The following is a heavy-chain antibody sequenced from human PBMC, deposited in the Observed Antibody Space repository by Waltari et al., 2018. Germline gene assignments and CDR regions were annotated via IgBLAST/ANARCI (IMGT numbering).Heavy chain of an antibody. CDR3: ARDYGSANFYGMDV. D-gene: IGHD3-10*01. CDR1: GYTFTGYY. CDR2: INPNSGGT. V-gene: IGHV1-2*02. Sequence: QVQLVQSGAEVKKPGASVKVSCKASGYTFTGYYIHLVRQAPGQGLEWMGWINPNSGGTNDAQKFQGRVTMTRDTSISTAYMELSRLRSDDTAVYYCARDYGSANFYGMDVWGQGTTVTVSS. J-gene: IGHJ6*02.